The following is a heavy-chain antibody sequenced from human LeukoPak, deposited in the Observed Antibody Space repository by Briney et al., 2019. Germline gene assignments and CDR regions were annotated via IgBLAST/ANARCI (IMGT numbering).Heavy chain of an antibody. D-gene: IGHD3-22*01. V-gene: IGHV3-30*19. CDR1: GFTFSSYG. CDR2: ISYDGSNK. J-gene: IGHJ3*02. Sequence: PGGSLRLSCAASGFTFSSYGMHWVRQAPGKGLEWVAVISYDGSNKYYADSVKGRFTISRDNSKNTLYLQMNSLRAEDTAVYYCARDSSGYYYEHAFDIWGQGTMVTVSS. CDR3: ARDSSGYYYEHAFDI.